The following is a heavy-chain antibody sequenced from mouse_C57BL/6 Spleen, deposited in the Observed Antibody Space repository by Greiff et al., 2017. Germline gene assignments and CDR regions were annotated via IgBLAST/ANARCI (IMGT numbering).Heavy chain of an antibody. J-gene: IGHJ3*01. V-gene: IGHV5-17*01. CDR2: ISSGSSTI. Sequence: EVQLVESGGGLVKPGGSLKLSCAASGFTFSDYGMHWVRQAPEKGLEWVAYISSGSSTIYYADTVKGRFTISRDNAENSLFLQMTSLRSEETAMYYCAREPSSTTVEAWFAYWGQGTLVTVSA. D-gene: IGHD1-1*01. CDR1: GFTFSDYG. CDR3: AREPSSTTVEAWFAY.